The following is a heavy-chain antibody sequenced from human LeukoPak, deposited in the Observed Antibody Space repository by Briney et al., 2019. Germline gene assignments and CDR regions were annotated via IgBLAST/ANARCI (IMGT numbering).Heavy chain of an antibody. CDR3: ANYYYDRSGYKN. CDR1: ELIFRSYA. CDR2: ISSSGGRT. J-gene: IGHJ4*02. V-gene: IGHV3-23*01. D-gene: IGHD3-22*01. Sequence: PGGSLRLSCVASELIFRSYAMSWVRQAPGKGLEWVSGISSSGGRTYYADSVKGHFTISRDNSKNTLYLQMNSLRAEDTAVYYCANYYYDRSGYKNWGQGTLVTVSS.